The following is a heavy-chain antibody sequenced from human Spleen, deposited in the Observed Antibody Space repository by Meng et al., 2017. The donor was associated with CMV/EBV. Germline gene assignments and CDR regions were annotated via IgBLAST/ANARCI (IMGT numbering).Heavy chain of an antibody. J-gene: IGHJ4*01. V-gene: IGHV3-69-1*01. CDR2: ITSRSSNT. CDR1: GFTFSDYY. Sequence: GESLKISCAASGFTFSDYYMNWVRQAPGKGLEWVSSITSRSSNTYYSDSVKGRFTISRDNAKNSLYLQMNSLRDEDTAVYYCARDLIRGVVGARPRGPGDLWGHGTLVTVSS. CDR3: ARDLIRGVVGARPRGPGDL. D-gene: IGHD1-26*01.